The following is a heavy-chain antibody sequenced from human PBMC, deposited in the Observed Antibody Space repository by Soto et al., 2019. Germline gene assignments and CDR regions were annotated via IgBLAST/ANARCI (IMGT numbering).Heavy chain of an antibody. V-gene: IGHV1-69*01. CDR1: GGTFSSYA. Sequence: QVQLVQSGAEVKKPGSSVKVSCKASGGTFSSYAISWVRQAPGQGLEWMGGIIPIFGTANYAQKFQGRVTITADESTSTAYMELSSLRSEDRAVYYCARGASKEIPIHIAAAGYYYYGMDVWGQGTTVTVSS. D-gene: IGHD6-13*01. CDR3: ARGASKEIPIHIAAAGYYYYGMDV. J-gene: IGHJ6*02. CDR2: IIPIFGTA.